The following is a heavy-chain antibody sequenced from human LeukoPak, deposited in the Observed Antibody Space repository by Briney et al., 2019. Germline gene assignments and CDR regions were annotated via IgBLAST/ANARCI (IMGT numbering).Heavy chain of an antibody. V-gene: IGHV3-48*01. D-gene: IGHD3-9*01. CDR2: ISRGSSTI. Sequence: GGSLRLSCAASGFTFSSYSMHWVRQAPGKGLEWVSYISRGSSTIYYADSVKGRFTISRDNAKNSLYLQMNSLRAEDTAVYHCARGDILTGNDAFDIWGQGTMVTVSS. CDR1: GFTFSSYS. J-gene: IGHJ3*02. CDR3: ARGDILTGNDAFDI.